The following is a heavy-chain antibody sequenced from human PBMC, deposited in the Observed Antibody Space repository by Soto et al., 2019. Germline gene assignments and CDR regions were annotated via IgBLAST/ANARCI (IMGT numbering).Heavy chain of an antibody. CDR3: AKDPPYGSGNNYYYGMDV. Sequence: PGGSLRLSCAASGFTFSSYAMSWVRQAPGKGLEWVSAISGSGGSTYYADSVRGRFTISRDNSKNTLYLQMNSLRAEDTAVYYCAKDPPYGSGNNYYYGMDVWGQGTTVTVSS. V-gene: IGHV3-23*01. CDR1: GFTFSSYA. CDR2: ISGSGGST. D-gene: IGHD3-10*01. J-gene: IGHJ6*02.